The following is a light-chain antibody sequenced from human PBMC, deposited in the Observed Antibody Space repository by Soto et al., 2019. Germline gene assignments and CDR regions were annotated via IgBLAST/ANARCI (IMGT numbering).Light chain of an antibody. J-gene: IGLJ2*01. Sequence: QSALTQPASASGSPGQSVTISCTGTSSDIGGNNYVSWYQQHPGKAPKLMIYEVNKRPSGVPDLFSGSNPGNTASLTVSGRQDEDEADYYCSSYAVDDKNVLFGGGTKLTVL. CDR1: SSDIGGNNY. CDR2: EVN. CDR3: SSYAVDDKNVL. V-gene: IGLV2-8*01.